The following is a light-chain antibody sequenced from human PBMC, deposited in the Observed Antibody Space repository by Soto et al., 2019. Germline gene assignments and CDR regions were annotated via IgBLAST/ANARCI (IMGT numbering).Light chain of an antibody. J-gene: IGLJ1*01. Sequence: QLVLTQSPSASASLGASVKLTCTLSSGRSSYAIAWHQQQPEKGPRYLINLNSDGSHSKGDGIPDRFSGSSSGAERYLTISSLQYEDEAVYYCQTWGTGIHVFGNGTKVTVL. CDR3: QTWGTGIHV. CDR1: SGRSSYA. V-gene: IGLV4-69*01. CDR2: LNSDGSH.